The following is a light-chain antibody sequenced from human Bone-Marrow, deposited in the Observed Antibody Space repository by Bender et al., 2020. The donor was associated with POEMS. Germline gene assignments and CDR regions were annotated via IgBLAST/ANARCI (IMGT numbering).Light chain of an antibody. Sequence: QSALTQPASVSGSPGQSITISCTGTSSDVGGYNSVSWYQHHPGKAPKLMIYDVSNRPSGISNRFSGSKSGNTASLTISGLQAEDEAHYYCNSFTTSMTWVFGGGTKLTVL. CDR2: DVS. V-gene: IGLV2-14*03. CDR1: SSDVGGYNS. CDR3: NSFTTSMTWV. J-gene: IGLJ3*02.